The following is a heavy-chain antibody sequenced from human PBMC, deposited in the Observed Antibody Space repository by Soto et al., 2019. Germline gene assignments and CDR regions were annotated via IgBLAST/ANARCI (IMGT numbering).Heavy chain of an antibody. V-gene: IGHV4-34*01. CDR3: ASQGGAAGTHWRPFDY. J-gene: IGHJ4*02. CDR2: INHSGST. Sequence: SETLSLTCTVSGGSFSGYYWSWIRQPPGKGLEWIGEINHSGSTNYNPSLKSRVTISVDTSKNQFSLKLSSVTAADTAVFYFASQGGAAGTHWRPFDYWGQGTLVTVSS. CDR1: GGSFSGYY. D-gene: IGHD6-13*01.